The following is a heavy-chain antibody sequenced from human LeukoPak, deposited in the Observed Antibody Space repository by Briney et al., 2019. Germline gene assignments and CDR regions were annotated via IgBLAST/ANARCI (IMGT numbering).Heavy chain of an antibody. CDR1: GFTFSDYY. CDR3: VIRREGNMAWGDGMDV. Sequence: GGSLRLSCAASGFTFSDYYMSWIRQAPGKGLEWVSYISSSGSTIYYADSVKGRFTISRDNAKNSLYLQTNSLRAEDTAVYYCVIRREGNMAWGDGMDVWGQGTTVTVSS. J-gene: IGHJ6*02. D-gene: IGHD3-16*01. V-gene: IGHV3-11*01. CDR2: ISSSGSTI.